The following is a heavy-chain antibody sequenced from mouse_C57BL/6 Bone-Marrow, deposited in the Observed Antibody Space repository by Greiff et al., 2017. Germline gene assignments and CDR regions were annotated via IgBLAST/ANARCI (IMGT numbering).Heavy chain of an antibody. CDR2: IYPGNSDT. Sequence: EVQLQQSGTVLARPGASVKMSCKTSGYTFTSYWMHWVKQRPGQGLEWIGAIYPGNSDTSYNQKFKGQAKLTAVTSASTAYMELSSLTNEDSAVYYCTGAAWSLDYWGQGTTLTVSS. J-gene: IGHJ2*01. CDR1: GYTFTSYW. V-gene: IGHV1-5*01. CDR3: TGAAWSLDY.